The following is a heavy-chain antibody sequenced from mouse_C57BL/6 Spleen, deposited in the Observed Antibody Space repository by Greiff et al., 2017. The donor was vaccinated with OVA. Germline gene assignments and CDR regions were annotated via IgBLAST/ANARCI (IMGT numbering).Heavy chain of an antibody. D-gene: IGHD3-2*01. CDR3: AIRQLDYAMDY. V-gene: IGHV1-74*01. J-gene: IGHJ4*01. CDR2: IHPSDSDT. Sequence: QVQLKESGAELVKPGASVKVSCKASGYTFTSYWMHWVKQRPGQGLEWIGRIHPSDSDTNYNQKFKGKATLTVDKSSSTASMQLSSLTSEDSAVYYCAIRQLDYAMDYWGQGTSVTVSS. CDR1: GYTFTSYW.